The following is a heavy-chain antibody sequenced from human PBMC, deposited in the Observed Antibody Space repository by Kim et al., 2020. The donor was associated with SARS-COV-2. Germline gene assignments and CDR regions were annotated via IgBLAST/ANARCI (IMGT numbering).Heavy chain of an antibody. D-gene: IGHD6-13*01. CDR2: IKQDGSEK. Sequence: GGSLRLSCAASGFTFSSYWMSWVRQAPGKGLEWVANIKQDGSEKYYVDSVKGRFTISRDNAKNSLYLQMNSLRAEDTAVYYCARDGIAAAGNYYYYGMDVWGQGTTVTVS. J-gene: IGHJ6*02. V-gene: IGHV3-7*01. CDR3: ARDGIAAAGNYYYYGMDV. CDR1: GFTFSSYW.